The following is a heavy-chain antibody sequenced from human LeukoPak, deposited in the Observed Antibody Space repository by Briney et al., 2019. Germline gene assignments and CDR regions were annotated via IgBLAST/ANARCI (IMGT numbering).Heavy chain of an antibody. Sequence: GGSLRLSCAASGFTFSNAWMSWVRQAPGKGLEWVGRIKSKTDGGTADYAAPVKGRFTISRDDSKNTLYLQMNSLKTEDTAVYYCTTGVYDSSGYHRSLDYWGQGTLVTVSS. CDR2: IKSKTDGGTA. CDR3: TTGVYDSSGYHRSLDY. V-gene: IGHV3-15*01. J-gene: IGHJ4*02. D-gene: IGHD3-22*01. CDR1: GFTFSNAW.